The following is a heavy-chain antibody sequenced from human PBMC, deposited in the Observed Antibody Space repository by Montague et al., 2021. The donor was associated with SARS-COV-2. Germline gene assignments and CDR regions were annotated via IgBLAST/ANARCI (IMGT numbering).Heavy chain of an antibody. Sequence: SETLSLSCTVSGGSISSSNYYWDWICQPPGKGLEWIGSIYDSGSTYYNSSIQSRVTISVDTSKNHFSLKLSSVTATDTAVYYCARRGRKLLPVATTIGGFDIWGQGTMVTVSS. CDR2: IYDSGST. CDR3: ARRGRKLLPVATTIGGFDI. V-gene: IGHV4-39*02. D-gene: IGHD5-12*01. CDR1: GGSISSSNYY. J-gene: IGHJ3*02.